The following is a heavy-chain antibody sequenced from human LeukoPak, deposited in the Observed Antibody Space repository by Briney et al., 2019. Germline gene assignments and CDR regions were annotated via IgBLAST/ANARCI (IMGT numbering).Heavy chain of an antibody. CDR2: IPFSSSTI. V-gene: IGHV3-48*01. CDR1: GFTFSTYS. D-gene: IGHD6-13*01. J-gene: IGHJ4*02. CDR3: ARGYSSSWYFVFDY. Sequence: GGSLRPSCAASGFTFSTYSMNWVRQAPGKGLEWVSYIPFSSSTIYYADSVKGRFTISRDNAKNSLYLQMNSLRAEDTGVYYCARGYSSSWYFVFDYWGQGTLVTVSS.